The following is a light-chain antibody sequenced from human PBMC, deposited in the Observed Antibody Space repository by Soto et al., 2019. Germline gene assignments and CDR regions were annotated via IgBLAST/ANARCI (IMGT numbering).Light chain of an antibody. V-gene: IGKV3-11*01. Sequence: IGMTQSPATLSVSPGERATLSCRASQTIYSNVAWYQQRPGQPPRLLIYRSSSRTTGIPARFSGSGSGTDFTLTISSLEPEDFAVYYCQQRSNWPLTFGGGTKVDIK. CDR2: RSS. CDR1: QTIYSN. CDR3: QQRSNWPLT. J-gene: IGKJ4*01.